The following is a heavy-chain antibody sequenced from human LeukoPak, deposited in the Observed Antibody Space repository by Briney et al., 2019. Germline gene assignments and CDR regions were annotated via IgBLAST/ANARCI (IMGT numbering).Heavy chain of an antibody. CDR2: IYYSGST. J-gene: IGHJ4*02. Sequence: ETLSLTCTVSGGSISSYYWSWIRQPPGRGLEWIGYIYYSGSTNYNPSLKSRVTISVDTSKNQFSLKLSSVTAADTAVYYCARQLVEPPLFDYWGQGTLVTVSS. CDR3: ARQLVEPPLFDY. D-gene: IGHD2-2*01. CDR1: GGSISSYY. V-gene: IGHV4-59*01.